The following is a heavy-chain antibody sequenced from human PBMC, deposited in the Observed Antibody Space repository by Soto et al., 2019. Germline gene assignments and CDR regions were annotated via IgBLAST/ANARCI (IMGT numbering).Heavy chain of an antibody. CDR1: GGSISSGVYY. Sequence: SETLSLTCTVSGGSISSGVYYWSWIRQHPGKGLEWIGYIYYSGSTYYNPSLKSRVTISVDTSKNQFSLQLSSVTAADTAVYYCARVTFGGVIVVDYWGQGTLVTVSS. D-gene: IGHD3-16*02. CDR3: ARVTFGGVIVVDY. CDR2: IYYSGST. J-gene: IGHJ4*02. V-gene: IGHV4-31*03.